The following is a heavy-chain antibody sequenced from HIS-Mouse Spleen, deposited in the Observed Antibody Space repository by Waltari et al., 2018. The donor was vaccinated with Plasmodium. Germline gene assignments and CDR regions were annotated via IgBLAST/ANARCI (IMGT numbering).Heavy chain of an antibody. CDR3: ASSWYWYFDL. CDR2: IKQDVSEK. CDR1: GFTFSSYW. J-gene: IGHJ2*01. V-gene: IGHV3-7*01. D-gene: IGHD6-13*01. Sequence: EVQLVESGGGLVQPGGSLRLSCAASGFTFSSYWISWVRQAPGKGLEWVANIKQDVSEKCYVNSVKGRFTISRDNAKNSLYLQMNSLRAEDTAVYYCASSWYWYFDLWGRGTLVTVSS.